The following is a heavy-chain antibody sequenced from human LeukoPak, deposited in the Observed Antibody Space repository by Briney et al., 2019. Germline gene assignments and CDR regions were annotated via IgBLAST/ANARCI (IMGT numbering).Heavy chain of an antibody. D-gene: IGHD1-26*01. CDR3: AKYGPQDSGSSHFDY. Sequence: GGSLRLSCTASGFTFNNYAMSWVRQAPGEGLEWVSAIRDSGSSTHYADSVKGRFTTSRDNSKNTLFLQMNSLRAEDTAIYYCAKYGPQDSGSSHFDYWGQGALVTVSS. CDR1: GFTFNNYA. V-gene: IGHV3-23*01. J-gene: IGHJ4*02. CDR2: IRDSGSST.